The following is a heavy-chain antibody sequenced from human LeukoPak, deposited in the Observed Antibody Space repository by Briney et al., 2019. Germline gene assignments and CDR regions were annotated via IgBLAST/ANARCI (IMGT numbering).Heavy chain of an antibody. J-gene: IGHJ5*02. CDR3: ARDYYDSSGSSWFDP. CDR1: GFTFSSYA. V-gene: IGHV3-21*01. CDR2: ISSGSSFM. Sequence: GGSLRLSCAASGFTFSSYATHWVRQAPGKGLEWVSSISSGSSFMYYADSVKGRFTISRDNAKNSLYLQMNSLRAKDTALYYCARDYYDSSGSSWFDPWGQGTLVTVSS. D-gene: IGHD3-22*01.